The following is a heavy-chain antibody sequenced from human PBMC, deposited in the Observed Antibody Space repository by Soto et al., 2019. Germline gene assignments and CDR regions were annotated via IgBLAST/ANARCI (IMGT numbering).Heavy chain of an antibody. D-gene: IGHD6-6*01. V-gene: IGHV5-51*01. CDR1: GYSFTSYW. CDR2: IYPGDSDT. CDR3: ARVKYEYTSSPADD. Sequence: PGESLKISCKGSGYSFTSYWIGWVRQMPGKGLEWMGIIYPGDSDTRYSPSFQGQVTISADKSISTAYLQWSSLKASDTATYYWARVKYEYTSSPADDWGQGTLVTVSS. J-gene: IGHJ4*02.